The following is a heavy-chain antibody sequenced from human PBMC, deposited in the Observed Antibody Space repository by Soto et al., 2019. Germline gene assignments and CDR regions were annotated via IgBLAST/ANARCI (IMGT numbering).Heavy chain of an antibody. CDR1: GVTSSTHT. Sequence: GASVKVSCKASGVTSSTHTITWVRQAPGQGLEWMGEIIPLFGTGHKAQKFQGRITIIADKSTSTAYMELSSLRSEDTAVYFCASGSAMGADHWGQGTLVTVSS. J-gene: IGHJ5*02. CDR2: IIPLFGTG. CDR3: ASGSAMGADH. D-gene: IGHD5-18*01. V-gene: IGHV1-69*06.